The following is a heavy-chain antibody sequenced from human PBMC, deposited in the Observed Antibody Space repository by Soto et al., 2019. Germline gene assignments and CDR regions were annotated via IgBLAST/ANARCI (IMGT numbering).Heavy chain of an antibody. J-gene: IGHJ3*02. D-gene: IGHD6-19*01. Sequence: GGSLRLSCAASGFTVSSNYMTWVRQAPGKGLEWVSVIYSGGSTYYADSVKGRFTISRDNSKNTLYLQMNSLRAEDTAVYYCATLAVANAFDIWGQGTMVTVSS. V-gene: IGHV3-66*01. CDR1: GFTVSSNY. CDR2: IYSGGST. CDR3: ATLAVANAFDI.